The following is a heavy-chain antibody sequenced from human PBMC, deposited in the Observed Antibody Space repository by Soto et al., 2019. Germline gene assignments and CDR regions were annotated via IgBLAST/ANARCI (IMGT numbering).Heavy chain of an antibody. CDR2: ISGSGGST. CDR1: GFTFGSYA. Sequence: PVGSLRLSCAASGFTFGSYAMSWVRQAPGKGLEWVSAISGSGGSTYYADSVKGRFTISRDNSKNTLYLQMNSLRAEDTAVYYCAKDRDSSSPHWYFDLWGRGTLVTVSS. V-gene: IGHV3-23*01. J-gene: IGHJ2*01. CDR3: AKDRDSSSPHWYFDL. D-gene: IGHD6-6*01.